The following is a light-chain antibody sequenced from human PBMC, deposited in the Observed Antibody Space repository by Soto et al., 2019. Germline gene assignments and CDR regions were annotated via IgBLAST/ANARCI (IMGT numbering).Light chain of an antibody. J-gene: IGLJ2*01. Sequence: QSVLTQPASVSGSPGQSVTISCTGTSNDVGGYNYVSWYQQHPGKAPKLVIYEVSHRPSGISGRFSGSKSGSTASLTVSGLQAEDEADYYCSSYAGSNNFLVFGGGTKLTVL. V-gene: IGLV2-8*01. CDR2: EVS. CDR3: SSYAGSNNFLV. CDR1: SNDVGGYNY.